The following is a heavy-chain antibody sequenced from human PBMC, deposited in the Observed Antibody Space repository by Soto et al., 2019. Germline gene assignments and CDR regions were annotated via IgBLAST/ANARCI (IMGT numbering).Heavy chain of an antibody. CDR3: ATCRLWCGGYYPKDAFDS. CDR1: GGTFSSYA. CDR2: IIPIFGTA. D-gene: IGHD2-21*02. J-gene: IGHJ3*02. Sequence: SVKDSCKASGGTFSSYAISWVLQAPGQGLEWMGGIIPIFGTANYAQKFQGRVTITADESTSTAYMELSSLRSEDTAVYYCATCRLWCGGYYPKDAFDSWGQGXMVTV. V-gene: IGHV1-69*13.